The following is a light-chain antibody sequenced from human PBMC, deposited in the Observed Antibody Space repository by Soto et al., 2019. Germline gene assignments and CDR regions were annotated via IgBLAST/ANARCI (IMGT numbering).Light chain of an antibody. V-gene: IGLV2-8*01. CDR2: EVS. J-gene: IGLJ2*01. CDR3: SSYAGSLVV. CDR1: SSDVGGYNY. Sequence: QSALTQPPSASGSPGQSVTISCTGTSSDVGGYNYVSWYQQNPGKAPKLMIYEVSKRPSGVPDRFSGSKSGNTASLTVSGLQAEDEADYYCSSYAGSLVVFGGGTKLT.